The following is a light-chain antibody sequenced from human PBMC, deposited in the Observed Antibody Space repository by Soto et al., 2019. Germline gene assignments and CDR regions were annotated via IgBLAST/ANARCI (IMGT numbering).Light chain of an antibody. CDR3: SSYTSSSTLV. J-gene: IGLJ2*01. CDR1: SSDVGGYNF. CDR2: EVT. Sequence: QSALTQPASVSGSPGQSITISCTGTSSDVGGYNFVSWYQHHPGKVPELMIYEVTNRPSGVSNRFSGSRSGNTASLTISGLQAEDEADYYCSSYTSSSTLVFGGGTKLTVL. V-gene: IGLV2-14*01.